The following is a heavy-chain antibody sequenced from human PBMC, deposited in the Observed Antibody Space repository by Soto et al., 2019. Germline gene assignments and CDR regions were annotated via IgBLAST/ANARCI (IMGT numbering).Heavy chain of an antibody. D-gene: IGHD2-8*01. Sequence: SVKVSCKASGGTFSSYAISWVRQAPGQGLEWMGGIIPIFGTANYAQKFQGRVTITVDESTSTAYMELSSLRSEDTAVYYCARDSRYCTNGGPRQNCGMDVWGQGTTVTVSS. CDR3: ARDSRYCTNGGPRQNCGMDV. J-gene: IGHJ6*02. CDR1: GGTFSSYA. CDR2: IIPIFGTA. V-gene: IGHV1-69*13.